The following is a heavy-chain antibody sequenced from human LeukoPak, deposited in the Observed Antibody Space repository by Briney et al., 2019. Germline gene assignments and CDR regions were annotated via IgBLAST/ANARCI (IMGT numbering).Heavy chain of an antibody. CDR1: GGSISSSSYY. V-gene: IGHV4-39*07. CDR2: IYYRGST. Sequence: SETLSLTCTVSGGSISSSSYYWGWIRQPPGKGLDWIGSIYYRGSTYYNPSLKSRVTISLDTSKDQFSLKLSSVTAADTAVYYCARSRWLSDPYFDYWGQGTLVTVSS. D-gene: IGHD3-22*01. CDR3: ARSRWLSDPYFDY. J-gene: IGHJ4*02.